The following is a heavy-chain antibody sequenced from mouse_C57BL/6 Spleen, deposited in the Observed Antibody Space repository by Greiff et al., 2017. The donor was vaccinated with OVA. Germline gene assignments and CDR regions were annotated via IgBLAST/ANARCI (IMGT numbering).Heavy chain of an antibody. Sequence: EVQLQQSGPELVKPGASVKISCKASGYSFTGYYMNWVKQSPEKSLEWIGEINPSTGGTTYNQKFKAKATLTVDKSSSTAYMQLKSLTSEDSAVYYCARSGVVTTGWYFDVWGTGTTVTVSS. V-gene: IGHV1-42*01. CDR2: INPSTGGT. CDR3: ARSGVVTTGWYFDV. D-gene: IGHD2-2*01. J-gene: IGHJ1*03. CDR1: GYSFTGYY.